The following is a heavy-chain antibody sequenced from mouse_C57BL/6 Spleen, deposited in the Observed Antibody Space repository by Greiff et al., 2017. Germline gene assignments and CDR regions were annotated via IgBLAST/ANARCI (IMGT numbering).Heavy chain of an antibody. CDR2: INPNNGGT. J-gene: IGHJ3*01. V-gene: IGHV1-26*01. Sequence: EVQLQQSGPELVKPGASVKISCKASGYTFTDYYMNWVKQSHGKSLEWIGDINPNNGGTSYNQKFKGKATLTVDKSSSTAYMELRSLTSEDSAVYYCARGPLFYYSNFEGFAYWGQGTLVTVSA. CDR1: GYTFTDYY. D-gene: IGHD2-5*01. CDR3: ARGPLFYYSNFEGFAY.